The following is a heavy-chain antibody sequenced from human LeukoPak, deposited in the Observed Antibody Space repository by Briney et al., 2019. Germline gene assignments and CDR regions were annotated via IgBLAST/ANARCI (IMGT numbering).Heavy chain of an antibody. Sequence: SGGSLRLSCVASGFSFSNYEMNWVRQAPGKGLEWVSYISSSGSTIYYADSVKGRFTISRDNSKNTLYLQMNSLRAEDTAVYYCAKDTRNYDILTGSINRPTYYYYYYMDVWGKGTTVTISS. CDR3: AKDTRNYDILTGSINRPTYYYYYYMDV. D-gene: IGHD3-9*01. J-gene: IGHJ6*03. CDR1: GFSFSNYE. CDR2: ISSSGSTI. V-gene: IGHV3-48*03.